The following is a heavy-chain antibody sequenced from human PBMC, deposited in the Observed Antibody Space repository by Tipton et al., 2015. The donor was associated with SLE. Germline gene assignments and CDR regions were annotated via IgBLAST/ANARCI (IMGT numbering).Heavy chain of an antibody. J-gene: IGHJ6*02. CDR3: ARGRPPYYYGMDV. CDR2: INHSGST. V-gene: IGHV4-34*01. CDR1: GGSISSYY. Sequence: TLSLTCTVSGGSISSYYWSWIRQPPGKGLEWIGEINHSGSTNYNPSLKSRVTISVDTSKNQFSLKLSSVTAADTAVYYCARGRPPYYYGMDVWGQGTTVTVSS.